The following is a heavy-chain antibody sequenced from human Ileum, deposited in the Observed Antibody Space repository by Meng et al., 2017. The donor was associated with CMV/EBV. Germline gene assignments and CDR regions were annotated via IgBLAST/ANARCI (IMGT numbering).Heavy chain of an antibody. J-gene: IGHJ4*02. Sequence: QVQLQESGPGLVKPSETLLLTCTVSGDSTSGFFWSWIRQPAGKGLEWIGRIYSSGSTFYNPSLESRVTMSIDTSKNQFSLRLASVTAADTAVYFCAKEQSIGIAVTGIFDFWGQGALVTVSS. D-gene: IGHD6-19*01. CDR2: IYSSGST. V-gene: IGHV4-4*07. CDR3: AKEQSIGIAVTGIFDF. CDR1: GDSTSGFF.